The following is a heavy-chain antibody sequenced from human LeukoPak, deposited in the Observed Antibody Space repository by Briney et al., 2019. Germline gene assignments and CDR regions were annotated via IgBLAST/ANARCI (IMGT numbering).Heavy chain of an antibody. CDR3: AKEYRYFDY. D-gene: IGHD2-2*02. CDR2: ISGSGGTT. CDR1: GFTFSSSA. J-gene: IGHJ4*02. Sequence: GGSLRLSCAACGFTFSSSAMTWVRPAPGKGREWVSAISGSGGTTYYAASVKGRFTISRDNSKNTLYLQMNSLRAEDTAVYYCAKEYRYFDYWGQGTLVTVSS. V-gene: IGHV3-23*01.